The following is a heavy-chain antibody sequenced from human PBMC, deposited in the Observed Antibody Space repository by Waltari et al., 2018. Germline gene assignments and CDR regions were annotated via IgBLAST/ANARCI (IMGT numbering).Heavy chain of an antibody. CDR2: ISGSGGST. J-gene: IGHJ3*02. Sequence: EVQLLESGGGLVQPGGSLRLSCAASGFTFSSYAMSRVRRAPGKGLEWVSAISGSGGSTYYADSVKGRFTISRDNSKNTLYLQMNSLRAEDTAVYYCAKDLSYRLGAFDIWGQGTMVTVSS. V-gene: IGHV3-23*01. D-gene: IGHD1-26*01. CDR3: AKDLSYRLGAFDI. CDR1: GFTFSSYA.